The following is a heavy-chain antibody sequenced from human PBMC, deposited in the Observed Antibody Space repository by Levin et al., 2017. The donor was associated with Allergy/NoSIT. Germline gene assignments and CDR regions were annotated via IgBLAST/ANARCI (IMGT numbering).Heavy chain of an antibody. Sequence: SQTLSLTCTVSGGSISSFYWSWIRPPPGKNLEWIGYIYYSGSTYYNPSLKSRVTISVDTSKNQLSLMLRSVTAADTAVYYCARDHANYDDAWGADACDAWGQGTLVTVSS. D-gene: IGHD3-16*01. CDR2: IYYSGST. CDR1: GGSISSFY. CDR3: ARDHANYDDAWGADACDA. V-gene: IGHV4-59*12. J-gene: IGHJ5*02.